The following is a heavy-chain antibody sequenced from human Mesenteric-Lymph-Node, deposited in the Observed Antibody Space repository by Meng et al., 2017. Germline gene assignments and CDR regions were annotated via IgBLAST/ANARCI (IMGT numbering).Heavy chain of an antibody. CDR1: GFTFDDYA. CDR3: AGEKQQLGFDY. V-gene: IGHV4-4*07. J-gene: IGHJ4*02. D-gene: IGHD6-13*01. Sequence: ESLKISCAASGFTFDDYAMHWVRQPAGKGLEWIGRIFTSGTTNYNPSLKSRITMSVDTSKNQFSLKLNSMTAADTAIYYCAGEKQQLGFDYWGQGTLVTVSS. CDR2: IFTSGTT.